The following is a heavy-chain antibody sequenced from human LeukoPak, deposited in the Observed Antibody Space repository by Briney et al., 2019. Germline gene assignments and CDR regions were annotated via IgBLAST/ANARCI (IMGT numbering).Heavy chain of an antibody. CDR2: IKPSNGDT. V-gene: IGHV1-2*02. CDR1: GYNFSGHY. J-gene: IGHJ4*02. CDR3: ASPPLSSAMYYAH. D-gene: IGHD1-26*01. Sequence: ASVKVSCKASGYNFSGHYMHWVRQAPGQGLEWMGWIKPSNGDTKYAQNFQGRVTMTRDTSISTAYMELSSLRSDDTAVYYCASPPLSSAMYYAHWGQGTLVTVPS.